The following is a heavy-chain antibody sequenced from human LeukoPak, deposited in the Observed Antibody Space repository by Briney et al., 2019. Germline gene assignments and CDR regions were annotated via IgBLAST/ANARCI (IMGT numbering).Heavy chain of an antibody. CDR2: INSDGSST. J-gene: IGHJ6*03. Sequence: GSLRLSCAASGFTFSSYWMHWVRQAPGKGLVWVSRINSDGSSTSYADSVKGRFTISRDNAKNTLYLQMNSLRAEDTAVYYCARAGFLEWLPSLIYYYYYMDVWGKGTTVTVSS. V-gene: IGHV3-74*01. CDR3: ARAGFLEWLPSLIYYYYYMDV. D-gene: IGHD3-3*01. CDR1: GFTFSSYW.